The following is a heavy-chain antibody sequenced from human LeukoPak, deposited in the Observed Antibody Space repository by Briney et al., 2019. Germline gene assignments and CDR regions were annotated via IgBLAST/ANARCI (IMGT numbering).Heavy chain of an antibody. CDR3: ARDPVDQPYWFFDL. J-gene: IGHJ2*01. D-gene: IGHD2-2*01. Sequence: SETLSLTCTVSGYSISSGYYWGWIRQPPGKGLEWIGSIYHSGSTYYNPSLKSRVTISVDTSKNQFSLKLSSVTAADTAVYYCARDPVDQPYWFFDLWGRGTLVTVSS. CDR2: IYHSGST. V-gene: IGHV4-38-2*02. CDR1: GYSISSGYY.